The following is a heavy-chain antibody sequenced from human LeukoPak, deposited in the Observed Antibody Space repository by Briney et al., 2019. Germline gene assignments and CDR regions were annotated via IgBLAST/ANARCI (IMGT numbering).Heavy chain of an antibody. CDR2: IIPTLGIA. J-gene: IGHJ4*02. D-gene: IGHD6-19*01. CDR3: ARVRSGWYYFDY. V-gene: IGHV1-69*04. CDR1: GGTFSSYA. Sequence: ASVKVSCKASGGTFSSYAISWVPQAPGQGLEWMGRIIPTLGIANYAQKFQGRVTITADKSTSTAYMELSSLRSEDTAVYYCARVRSGWYYFDYWGQGTLVTVSS.